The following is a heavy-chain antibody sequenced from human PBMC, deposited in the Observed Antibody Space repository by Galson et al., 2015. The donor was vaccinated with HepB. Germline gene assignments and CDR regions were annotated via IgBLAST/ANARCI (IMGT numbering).Heavy chain of an antibody. J-gene: IGHJ4*02. CDR2: ISGSGGST. CDR1: GFTFSSYA. D-gene: IGHD3-10*01. Sequence: SLRLSCAASGFTFSSYAMSWVRQAPGKGLEWVSAISGSGGSTYYADSVKGRFTISRDNSKNTLYLQMNSLRAEDTAVYYCVKDLGSGSLWGGWVDYWGQGTLVPVSS. CDR3: VKDLGSGSLWGGWVDY. V-gene: IGHV3-23*01.